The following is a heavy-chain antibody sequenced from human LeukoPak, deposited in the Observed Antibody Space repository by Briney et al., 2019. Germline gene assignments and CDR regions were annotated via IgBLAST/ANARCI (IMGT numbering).Heavy chain of an antibody. D-gene: IGHD2-15*01. Sequence: GASVKVSCKASGYTFTSYGISWVRQAPGQGLEWMGWISAYNGNTNYAQKLQGRVTMTTDTSTSTAYMELGSLRSDDTAVYYCARDRDPIGYCSGGSCFGLDYWGQGTLATVSS. J-gene: IGHJ4*02. CDR1: GYTFTSYG. V-gene: IGHV1-18*01. CDR3: ARDRDPIGYCSGGSCFGLDY. CDR2: ISAYNGNT.